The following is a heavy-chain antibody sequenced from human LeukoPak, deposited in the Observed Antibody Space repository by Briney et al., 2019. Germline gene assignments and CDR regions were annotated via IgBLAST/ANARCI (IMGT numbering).Heavy chain of an antibody. CDR1: GFTFSSYA. D-gene: IGHD2-2*01. J-gene: IGHJ4*02. V-gene: IGHV3-30*04. CDR3: AKELPAAIV. Sequence: GGSLRLSCAASGFTFSSYAMHWVRQAPGKGLEWVAVISYDGSNKYYADSVKGRFTISRDNSKNTLYLQMNSLRAEDTAVYYCAKELPAAIVWGQGTLVTVSS. CDR2: ISYDGSNK.